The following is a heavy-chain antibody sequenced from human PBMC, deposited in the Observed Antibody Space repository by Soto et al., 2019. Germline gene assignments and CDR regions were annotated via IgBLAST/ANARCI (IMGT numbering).Heavy chain of an antibody. CDR1: GGSINNHY. CDR3: TRANWYSEY. V-gene: IGHV4-59*11. D-gene: IGHD7-27*01. CDR2: IYYTGST. J-gene: IGHJ4*02. Sequence: QVHLQESGPGLVKPSETLSLTCTVSGGSINNHYWSWIRQPPGKGLEWIGYIYYTGSTNYNPSLKSRFTMSVDTSKNQFSLNLTSLTAADTAIYYCTRANWYSEYWGQGTLVTVSS.